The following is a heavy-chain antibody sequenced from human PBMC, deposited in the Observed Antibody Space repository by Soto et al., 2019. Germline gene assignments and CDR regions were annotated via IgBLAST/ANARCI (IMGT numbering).Heavy chain of an antibody. CDR3: AKAGASVRYYFDY. CDR1: GFTFSSYA. D-gene: IGHD3-10*01. CDR2: ISGSGGST. V-gene: IGHV3-23*01. J-gene: IGHJ4*02. Sequence: GGSLRLSCAASGFTFSSYAMSWVRQAPGKGLEWVSAISGSGGSTYYADSVKGRFTISRGNSKNTLYLQMNSLRAEDTAVYYCAKAGASVRYYFDYWGQGTLVTVSS.